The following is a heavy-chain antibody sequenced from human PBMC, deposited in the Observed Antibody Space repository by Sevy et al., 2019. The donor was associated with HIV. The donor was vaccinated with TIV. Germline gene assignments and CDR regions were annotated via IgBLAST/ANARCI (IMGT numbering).Heavy chain of an antibody. D-gene: IGHD2-2*01. V-gene: IGHV5-51*01. CDR3: ARVGYLGYCSSTSCQGFDY. Sequence: GESLNISCKGSGYSFTSYWIGWVCQMPGKGLEWMGIIYPGDSDTRYSPSFQGQVTISADKSISTAYLQWSSLKASDTAMYYCARVGYLGYCSSTSCQGFDYWGQGTLVTVSS. CDR2: IYPGDSDT. CDR1: GYSFTSYW. J-gene: IGHJ4*02.